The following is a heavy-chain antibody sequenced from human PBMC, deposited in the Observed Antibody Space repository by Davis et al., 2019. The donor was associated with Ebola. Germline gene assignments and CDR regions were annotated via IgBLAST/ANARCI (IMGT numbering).Heavy chain of an antibody. Sequence: MPSETLSLTCAVYGGSFSGYYWGWIRQPPGKGLEWIASVNYVGDTFYNPSLKNRVTISADTSNNQFSLKLSSVTAADTSVYYCSGPRLTYNSGWYYFDYWGQGIPVTVSS. CDR2: VNYVGDT. J-gene: IGHJ4*02. CDR1: GGSFSGYY. D-gene: IGHD6-19*01. CDR3: SGPRLTYNSGWYYFDY. V-gene: IGHV4-34*01.